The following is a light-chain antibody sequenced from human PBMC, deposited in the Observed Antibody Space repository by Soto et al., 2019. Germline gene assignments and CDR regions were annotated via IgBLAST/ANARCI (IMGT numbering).Light chain of an antibody. CDR2: GAS. Sequence: EIVMTQSPATLSVSPGERATLSCRASQSVSSDLAWYQQKPGQAPRLLICGASTRATGIPARFSGSGSGTEFTLTISSLQSEDFAVYYCQQYNNWLERTFGQGTKV. CDR3: QQYNNWLERT. J-gene: IGKJ1*01. CDR1: QSVSSD. V-gene: IGKV3-15*01.